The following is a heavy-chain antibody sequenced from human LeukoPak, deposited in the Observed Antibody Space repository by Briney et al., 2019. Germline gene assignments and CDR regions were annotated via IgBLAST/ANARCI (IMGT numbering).Heavy chain of an antibody. J-gene: IGHJ4*02. Sequence: GESLKISCKGSGYSFTSYWIGWVRPMPGKGLEWMGIIYPGDSDTRYSPSFQGQVTISADKSISTAYLQWSSLKASDTAMYYCARHGGTTVVTPGAFDYWGQGTLVTVSS. D-gene: IGHD4-23*01. CDR1: GYSFTSYW. V-gene: IGHV5-51*01. CDR2: IYPGDSDT. CDR3: ARHGGTTVVTPGAFDY.